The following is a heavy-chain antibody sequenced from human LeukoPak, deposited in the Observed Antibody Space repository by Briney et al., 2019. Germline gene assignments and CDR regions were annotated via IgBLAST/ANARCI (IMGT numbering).Heavy chain of an antibody. J-gene: IGHJ2*01. V-gene: IGHV3-7*03. D-gene: IGHD5-24*01. CDR3: ASTPERGDGYNWGFDY. Sequence: GGSLRLSCVASGFTFGKYWMSWVRQAPGKGLEWVANIKLDGSEKNYVDSVKGRFTISRDNTKNSLYLQMNSLRSEDTAVYYCASTPERGDGYNWGFDYWGRGTLVTVSS. CDR1: GFTFGKYW. CDR2: IKLDGSEK.